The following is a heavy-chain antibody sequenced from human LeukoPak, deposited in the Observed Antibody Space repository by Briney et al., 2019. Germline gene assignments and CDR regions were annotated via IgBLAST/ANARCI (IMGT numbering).Heavy chain of an antibody. Sequence: PGRSLRLSCTASGFTFGDYAMSWFRQAPGKGLEWVGFIRSKAYGGTTEYAASVKGRFTISRDDSKSIAYLQMNSLKTEDIAVYYCTREFQGNGFDYWGQGTLVTVSS. CDR2: IRSKAYGGTT. CDR1: GFTFGDYA. V-gene: IGHV3-49*03. D-gene: IGHD2-8*01. J-gene: IGHJ4*02. CDR3: TREFQGNGFDY.